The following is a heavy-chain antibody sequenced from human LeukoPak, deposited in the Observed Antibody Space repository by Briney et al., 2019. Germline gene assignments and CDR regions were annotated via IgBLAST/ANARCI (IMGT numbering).Heavy chain of an antibody. Sequence: GSSVKVSCKASGDTFTSYAISWVRQAPGQGLEWMGRIIPILGIASYAQKFQGRVTITADKSTSTAYMELSSLRSEDTAVYYCARVVGIAVAGTGYWGQGTLVTVSS. J-gene: IGHJ4*02. D-gene: IGHD6-19*01. CDR1: GDTFTSYA. V-gene: IGHV1-69*04. CDR3: ARVVGIAVAGTGY. CDR2: IIPILGIA.